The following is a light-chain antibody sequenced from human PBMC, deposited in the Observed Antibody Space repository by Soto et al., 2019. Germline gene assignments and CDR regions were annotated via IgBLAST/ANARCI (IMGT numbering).Light chain of an antibody. J-gene: IGKJ4*01. V-gene: IGKV3-11*01. CDR3: QLSKT. CDR2: DTF. Sequence: EIVLTQSPGTLSLSPGERATLSYRFSQSVKSSLAWYQQRRGQAPRLLIYDTFNRATGIPARFSGSVSGTDFTLTISSLEPEDFAGYYCQLSKTFGGGTKVDIK. CDR1: QSVKSS.